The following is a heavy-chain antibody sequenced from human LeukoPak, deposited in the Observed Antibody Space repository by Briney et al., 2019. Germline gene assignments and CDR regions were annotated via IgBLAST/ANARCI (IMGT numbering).Heavy chain of an antibody. V-gene: IGHV4-34*01. CDR3: ARAVSVGVPAAILDY. J-gene: IGHJ4*02. CDR2: INHSGST. CDR1: GGSFSGYY. D-gene: IGHD2-2*02. Sequence: SETLSLTCAVYGGSFSGYYWSWIRQPPGKGLELIGEINHSGSTNYTPSLKSRVTISVDTSKNKFSLKLSSVTAADTVVYYCARAVSVGVPAAILDYWGQGTLVTVSS.